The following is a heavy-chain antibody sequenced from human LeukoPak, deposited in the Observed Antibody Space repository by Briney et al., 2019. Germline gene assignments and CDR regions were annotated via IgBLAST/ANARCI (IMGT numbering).Heavy chain of an antibody. Sequence: PSQTLSLTCAVSGGSISSGGYSWSWIRQPPGKGLEWIGYIYHSGSTYYNPSLKSRVTISVDGSKNQFSLKLSSVTAADTAVYYCARARDGSGSYFDYWGQGTLVTVSS. J-gene: IGHJ4*02. CDR2: IYHSGST. CDR3: ARARDGSGSYFDY. V-gene: IGHV4-30-2*01. D-gene: IGHD3-10*01. CDR1: GGSISSGGYS.